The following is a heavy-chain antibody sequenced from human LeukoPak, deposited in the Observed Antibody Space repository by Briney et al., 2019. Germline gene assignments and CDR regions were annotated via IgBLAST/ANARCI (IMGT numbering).Heavy chain of an antibody. D-gene: IGHD2-2*02. CDR2: IYTGGST. V-gene: IGHV4-61*02. Sequence: SQTLSLTCTVSGGSISSGSYYWSWIRQPAGKGLEWIGRIYTGGSTNYNPSLKSRVTISVDTSKNQFSLKLSSVTAADTAVYYCARGIGYCSSTSCYSDAFDIWGQGTMVTVSS. CDR3: ARGIGYCSSTSCYSDAFDI. J-gene: IGHJ3*02. CDR1: GGSISSGSYY.